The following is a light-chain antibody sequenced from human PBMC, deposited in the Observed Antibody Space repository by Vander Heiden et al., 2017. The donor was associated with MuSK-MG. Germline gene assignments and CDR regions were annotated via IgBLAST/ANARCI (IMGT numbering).Light chain of an antibody. CDR2: DAS. J-gene: IGKJ1*01. Sequence: DIQMTQSPSTLSASVGDRVTITCRASQSISSWLAWYQQKPGKAPKLLIYDASSLESGVPSRFSGSGSGTEFTLTIRSLHPDDFATYYCQQYNSYSQTFGQGTKVEIK. V-gene: IGKV1-5*01. CDR1: QSISSW. CDR3: QQYNSYSQT.